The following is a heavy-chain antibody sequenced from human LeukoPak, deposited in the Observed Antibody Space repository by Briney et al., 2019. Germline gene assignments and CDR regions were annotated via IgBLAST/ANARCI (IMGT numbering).Heavy chain of an antibody. J-gene: IGHJ6*02. V-gene: IGHV3-53*01. Sequence: PGGSLRLSCAASGFTVSSNYMSWVRQAPGKGLEWVSVIYSGGSTYYADSVKGRFTISRDNSKNTLYLQMSSLRAEDTAVYYCATPIAAAGIVGPYYGMDVWGQGTTVTVSS. D-gene: IGHD6-13*01. CDR2: IYSGGST. CDR3: ATPIAAAGIVGPYYGMDV. CDR1: GFTVSSNY.